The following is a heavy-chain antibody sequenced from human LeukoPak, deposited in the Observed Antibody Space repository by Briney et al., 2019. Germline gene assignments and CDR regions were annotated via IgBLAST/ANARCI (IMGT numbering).Heavy chain of an antibody. CDR2: ISSSSSYI. CDR3: AKDTRGMSEGDHFDY. D-gene: IGHD1-26*01. CDR1: GFTFSSYS. Sequence: GGSLRLSCVASGFTFSSYSMSWVRQAPGKGLEWVSSISSSSSYIYYADSVKGRFTISRDNSKNTLYLQMNSLRAEDTAVYYCAKDTRGMSEGDHFDYWGQGTLVTVSS. J-gene: IGHJ4*02. V-gene: IGHV3-21*01.